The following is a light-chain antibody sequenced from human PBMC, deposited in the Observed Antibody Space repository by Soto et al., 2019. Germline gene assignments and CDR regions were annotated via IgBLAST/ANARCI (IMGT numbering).Light chain of an antibody. CDR1: TSDVGNYNY. CDR3: SSYTTSSTVI. Sequence: QSALTQPASVSGSPGQSITISCIGTTSDVGNYNYVSWYQKHPGKAPKLLIYEVSNRPSGVSNRFSGSKSGTTASLTISGLQAEDEADYYCSSYTTSSTVIFGGGTKLTVL. V-gene: IGLV2-14*01. J-gene: IGLJ2*01. CDR2: EVS.